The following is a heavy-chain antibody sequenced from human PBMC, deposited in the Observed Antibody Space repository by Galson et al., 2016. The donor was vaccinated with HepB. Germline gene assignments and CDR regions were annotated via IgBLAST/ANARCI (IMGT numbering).Heavy chain of an antibody. V-gene: IGHV1-46*03. Sequence: SVKVSCKASGYSFSXXXIYXXXQAXXXGLXXMGXXXSSXXXPXXXPKXXGRVTMXSDTSTGTVXMELXSLRSDDTAVYFCTRGQHYSASYWGAFDPWGQGTLXTXSS. J-gene: IGHJ5*02. CDR1: GYSFSXXX. D-gene: IGHD7-27*01. CDR2: XXSSXXXP. CDR3: TRGQHYSASYWGAFDP.